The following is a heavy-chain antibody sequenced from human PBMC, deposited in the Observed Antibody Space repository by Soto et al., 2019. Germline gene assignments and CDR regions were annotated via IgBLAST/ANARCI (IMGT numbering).Heavy chain of an antibody. D-gene: IGHD2-8*01. CDR2: IIPIFDTA. Sequence: SVKVSCKASGGTFSDYTINWVRQAPGQRLEWMGGIIPIFDTANYAEKFQGRVTITADESTSTSYMEVSSLRSEDTAVYYCARALKSPFFIVLIPRNYYYGMDVWGQGTTVTVSS. CDR1: GGTFSDYT. J-gene: IGHJ6*02. V-gene: IGHV1-69*13. CDR3: ARALKSPFFIVLIPRNYYYGMDV.